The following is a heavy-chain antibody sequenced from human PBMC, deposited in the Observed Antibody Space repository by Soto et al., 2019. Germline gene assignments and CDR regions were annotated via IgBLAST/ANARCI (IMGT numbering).Heavy chain of an antibody. Sequence: PGGSLRLSCAASGFSFSRYAIHWVRQAPGKGLEWVAVISKDGSHKYYLESVKGRFTISRDNSKNILSLQMNSLRDGDTAVYYCARSRSGAVADSFDFWGQGTLVTVSS. J-gene: IGHJ4*02. CDR1: GFSFSRYA. V-gene: IGHV3-30*04. CDR3: ARSRSGAVADSFDF. D-gene: IGHD3-10*01. CDR2: ISKDGSHK.